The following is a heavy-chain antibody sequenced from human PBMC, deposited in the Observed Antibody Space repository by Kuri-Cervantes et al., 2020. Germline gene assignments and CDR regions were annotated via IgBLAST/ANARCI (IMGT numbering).Heavy chain of an antibody. V-gene: IGHV1-69*13. CDR1: GGTFSGYA. Sequence: SVKVSCKASGGTFSGYAISWVRQAPGQGLEWMGGIIPIFGTANYAQKFQGRVTITADESTSTAYMELSSLRSEDTAVYYCARSRIAVAEYYYYYMDVWGKGTTVTVSS. J-gene: IGHJ6*03. CDR3: ARSRIAVAEYYYYYMDV. D-gene: IGHD6-19*01. CDR2: IIPIFGTA.